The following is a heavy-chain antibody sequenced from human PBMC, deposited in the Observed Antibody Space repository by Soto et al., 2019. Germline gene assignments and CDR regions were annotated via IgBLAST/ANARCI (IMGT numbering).Heavy chain of an antibody. CDR2: INAGNGNT. D-gene: IGHD3-22*01. J-gene: IGHJ4*02. V-gene: IGHV1-3*01. Sequence: GASVKVSCKASGYTFTSYAMHWVRQAPGQRLEWMGWINAGNGNTKYSQKFQGRVTITRDTSASTAYMELSSLRSEDTAVYYCASPAYYDSSGYYGLDYWGQGTLVTVSS. CDR3: ASPAYYDSSGYYGLDY. CDR1: GYTFTSYA.